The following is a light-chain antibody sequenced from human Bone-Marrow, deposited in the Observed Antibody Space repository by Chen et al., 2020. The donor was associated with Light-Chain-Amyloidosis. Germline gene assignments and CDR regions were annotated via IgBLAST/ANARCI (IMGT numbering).Light chain of an antibody. V-gene: IGLV3-21*02. Sequence: SYVLTQPPSVSVAPGQTARITCERNNIETKSVNWYQQRTGQAPGVVVYDDSERPSGIPERFSGSNAGDTATLPISRVEDGDEADYYCQVCDSSSDHWVFGGGTKLTVV. CDR1: NIETKS. CDR2: DDS. J-gene: IGLJ3*02. CDR3: QVCDSSSDHWV.